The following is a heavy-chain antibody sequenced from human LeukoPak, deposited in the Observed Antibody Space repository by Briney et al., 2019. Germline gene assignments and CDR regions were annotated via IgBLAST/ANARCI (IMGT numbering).Heavy chain of an antibody. V-gene: IGHV1-46*01. CDR3: TRVPASSGYYWVFDY. D-gene: IGHD3-22*01. J-gene: IGHJ4*02. CDR2: INPSGGST. CDR1: GYTFTSYY. Sequence: ASVKVSCKASGYTFTSYYMHWVRQAPGQGLEWMGIINPSGGSTSYAQKFQGKVTMTRDTYKCTVYMELSSLRSEDTAVYYCTRVPASSGYYWVFDYWGQGTLVTVSS.